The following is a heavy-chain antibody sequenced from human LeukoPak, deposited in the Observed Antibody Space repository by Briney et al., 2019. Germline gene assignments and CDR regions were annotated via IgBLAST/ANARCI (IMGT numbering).Heavy chain of an antibody. D-gene: IGHD2-2*01. CDR1: GFTFSTFG. CDR2: ISYDGSDK. V-gene: IGHV3-30*03. CDR3: ARSPTSWYFDY. Sequence: PGGSLRLSCAASGFTFSTFGMHWVRQAPGKGLELVADISYDGSDKYYADSVKGRFTISRDNSKNTLYLQMNSLRPEDTSVYFCARSPTSWYFDYWGQGTLVTVSS. J-gene: IGHJ4*02.